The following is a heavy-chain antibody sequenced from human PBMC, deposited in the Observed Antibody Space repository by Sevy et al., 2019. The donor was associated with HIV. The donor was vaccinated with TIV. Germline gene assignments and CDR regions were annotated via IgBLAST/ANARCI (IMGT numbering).Heavy chain of an antibody. V-gene: IGHV1-2*06. J-gene: IGHJ4*02. CDR1: GYTCTDYY. D-gene: IGHD2-2*01. Sequence: ASVKVSCKASGYTCTDYYMHWVRLAPGQGLEWMGRINPKSGGTNYAQKFQGRVTMTRDTSISTAYMELSRLRSDDTAVYYCARYCSSTSCYAPPFDYWGQGTLVTVSS. CDR2: INPKSGGT. CDR3: ARYCSSTSCYAPPFDY.